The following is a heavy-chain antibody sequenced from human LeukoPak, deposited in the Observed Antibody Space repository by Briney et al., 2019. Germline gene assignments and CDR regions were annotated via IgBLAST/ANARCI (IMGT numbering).Heavy chain of an antibody. J-gene: IGHJ3*02. CDR2: ISWNSGSI. Sequence: GGSLRLSCAASGFTFDDYAMHWVRQAPGKGLEWVSGISWNSGSIDYADSVKGRFTISRDNAKNSLYLQMNSLRAEDTALYYCAKDIRGGIAASDNAFDIWGQGTMVTVSS. CDR1: GFTFDDYA. V-gene: IGHV3-9*01. CDR3: AKDIRGGIAASDNAFDI. D-gene: IGHD6-13*01.